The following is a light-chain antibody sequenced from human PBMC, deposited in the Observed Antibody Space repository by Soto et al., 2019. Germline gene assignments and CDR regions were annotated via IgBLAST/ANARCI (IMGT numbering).Light chain of an antibody. J-gene: IGKJ4*02. CDR2: ASS. CDR3: QQSCSDPPLS. Sequence: DIQLTQSQSSLSASVGDRVTITCRSSQSVSTYVNWYRQKPGAAPKLLILASSSLEDGVPSRFSGSGAGTVFTLTTNSLLPEDFATVYYQQSCSDPPLSFGGGT. V-gene: IGKV1-39*01. CDR1: QSVSTY.